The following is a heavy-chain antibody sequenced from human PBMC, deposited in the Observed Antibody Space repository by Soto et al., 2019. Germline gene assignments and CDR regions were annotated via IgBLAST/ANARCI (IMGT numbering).Heavy chain of an antibody. CDR1: GGSISSYY. CDR3: ARLTVTRLLGWFDP. J-gene: IGHJ5*02. V-gene: IGHV4-59*01. Sequence: PSETLSLTCTVSGGSISSYYWSWIRQPPGKGLEWIGYIYYSGSTNYNLSLKSRVTISVDTSKNQFSLKLSSVTAADTAVYYCARLTVTRLLGWFDPWGQGTLVTVS. CDR2: IYYSGST. D-gene: IGHD4-17*01.